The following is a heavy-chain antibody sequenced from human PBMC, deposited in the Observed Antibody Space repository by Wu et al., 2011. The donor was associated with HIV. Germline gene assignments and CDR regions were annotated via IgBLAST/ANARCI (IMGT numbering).Heavy chain of an antibody. J-gene: IGHJ4*02. D-gene: IGHD5-12*01. CDR3: ARDPPGYPYFFDY. CDR2: INTYNDKT. Sequence: QVQLVQSGAEVKKPGASVKVSCKASGYTFISYGISWVRQAPGQGLEWIGWINTYNDKTNYAQRFQGRVTMTTDTSTTTVYMEVRSLRSDDTAVYYCARDPPGYPYFFDYWGQGTLVTVSS. V-gene: IGHV1-18*01. CDR1: GYTFISYG.